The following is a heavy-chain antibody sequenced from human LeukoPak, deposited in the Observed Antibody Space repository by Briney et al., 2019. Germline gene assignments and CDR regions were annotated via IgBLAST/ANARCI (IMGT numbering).Heavy chain of an antibody. D-gene: IGHD3-10*01. CDR1: GFTFSSYG. CDR2: IRYDGSNK. Sequence: PGGSLRLSCAASGFTFSSYGMHWVRQAPGKGLEWVAFIRYDGSNKYYADSVKGRFTISRDNAKNSLYLQMNSLRAEDTAVYYCARDNFPYSYGSRFPLLHWGQGTLVTVSS. CDR3: ARDNFPYSYGSRFPLLH. J-gene: IGHJ4*02. V-gene: IGHV3-30*02.